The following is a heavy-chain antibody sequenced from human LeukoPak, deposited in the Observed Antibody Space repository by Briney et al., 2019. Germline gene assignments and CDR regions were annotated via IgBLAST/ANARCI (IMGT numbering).Heavy chain of an antibody. V-gene: IGHV5-51*01. Sequence: GESLKISCKGSGYSFTSYWIGWVRQMPGKGLEWMGIIYPGDSDTRYSPSFQGQVTISADKSISTAYLQWSSLKASDTAMYYCARRSQGGLWGDAFDIWGQGTMVTVSS. CDR3: ARRSQGGLWGDAFDI. D-gene: IGHD2-21*01. CDR1: GYSFTSYW. CDR2: IYPGDSDT. J-gene: IGHJ3*02.